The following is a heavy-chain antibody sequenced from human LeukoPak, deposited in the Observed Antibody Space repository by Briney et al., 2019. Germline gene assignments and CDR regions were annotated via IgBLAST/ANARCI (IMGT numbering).Heavy chain of an antibody. D-gene: IGHD5-18*01. Sequence: SETLSLTCTVSGGSISSSSYYWGWIRQPPGKGLEWIGSIYYSGSTYYNPSLKSRVTISVDTSKNQFSLKLSSVTAADTAVYYCARLRQLWAPYFDSWGQGTLVTVSS. CDR1: GGSISSSSYY. CDR3: ARLRQLWAPYFDS. V-gene: IGHV4-39*01. CDR2: IYYSGST. J-gene: IGHJ4*02.